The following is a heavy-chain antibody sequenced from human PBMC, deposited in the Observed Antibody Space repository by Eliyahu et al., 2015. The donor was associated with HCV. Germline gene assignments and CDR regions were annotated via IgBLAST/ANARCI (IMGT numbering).Heavy chain of an antibody. Sequence: EVQLEESGGGLIQPGGSLRLSCXXSGFXXSSYGMKWVRQAPGKGLEWVSYITGGTSTIYYSDSVKGRFTISRDNARNSLYLQMNSLRAEDTAVYYCVRRGDSSGHYGDSWGQGTLVTVSS. CDR1: GFXXSSYG. J-gene: IGHJ5*01. D-gene: IGHD3-22*01. V-gene: IGHV3-48*01. CDR2: ITGGTSTI. CDR3: VRRGDSSGHYGDS.